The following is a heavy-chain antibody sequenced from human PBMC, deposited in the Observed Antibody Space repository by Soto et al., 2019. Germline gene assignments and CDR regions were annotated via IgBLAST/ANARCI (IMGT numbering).Heavy chain of an antibody. Sequence: ASVKVSCKASGYTFTSYYMHWVRQAPGQGLEWMGIINPSGGSTSYAQKFQGRVTMTRDTSTSTVYMELSSLRSEDTAVYYCARDGISSGWRRGPYYFDYWGQGTLVTVSS. CDR2: INPSGGST. V-gene: IGHV1-46*01. CDR1: GYTFTSYY. CDR3: ARDGISSGWRRGPYYFDY. D-gene: IGHD6-19*01. J-gene: IGHJ4*02.